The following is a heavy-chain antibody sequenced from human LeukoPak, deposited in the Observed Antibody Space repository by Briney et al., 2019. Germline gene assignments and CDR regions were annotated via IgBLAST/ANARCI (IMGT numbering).Heavy chain of an antibody. Sequence: ASVKVSCKASGHTFTNYGITWARQAPGQGLEWMGWISAYSGNTNYAQKFQGRVTMTTITSTSTAYMDLMSLRSDDTAVYYCARADCSDGSCYPTYWGQGTLVTVSS. J-gene: IGHJ4*02. CDR3: ARADCSDGSCYPTY. CDR2: ISAYSGNT. D-gene: IGHD2-15*01. CDR1: GHTFTNYG. V-gene: IGHV1-18*01.